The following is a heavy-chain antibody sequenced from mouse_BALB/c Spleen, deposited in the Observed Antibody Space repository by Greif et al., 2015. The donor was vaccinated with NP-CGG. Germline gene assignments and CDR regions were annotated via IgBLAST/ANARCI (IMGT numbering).Heavy chain of an antibody. CDR2: ISSGGSYT. V-gene: IGHV5-9-3*01. Sequence: EVKLVESGGGLVKPGGSLKLSCAASGFTFSSYAMSWVRQTPEKRLEWVATISSGGSYTYYPDSVKGRFTISRDNAKNTLYLQMSSLRAEETAVYYCARHGDGSSYEAYWGQGTTLTVSA. CDR1: GFTFSSYA. CDR3: ARHGDGSSYEAY. J-gene: IGHJ2*01. D-gene: IGHD1-1*01.